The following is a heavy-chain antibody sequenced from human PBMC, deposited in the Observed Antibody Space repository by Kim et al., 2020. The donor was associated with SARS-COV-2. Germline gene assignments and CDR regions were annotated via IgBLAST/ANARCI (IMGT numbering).Heavy chain of an antibody. J-gene: IGHJ5*02. D-gene: IGHD3-9*01. V-gene: IGHV3-15*01. Sequence: KGRFTISRDDSKNTLYLQMNSLKTEDTAVYYCTTDQYYDILTGYYTWSGHWGQGTLVTVSS. CDR3: TTDQYYDILTGYYTWSGH.